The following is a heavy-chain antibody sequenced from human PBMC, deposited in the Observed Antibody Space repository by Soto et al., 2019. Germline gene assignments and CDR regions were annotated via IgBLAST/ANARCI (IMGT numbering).Heavy chain of an antibody. V-gene: IGHV3-30-3*01. CDR2: ISYDGSNK. CDR3: ARDLWGVVVAATPH. D-gene: IGHD2-15*01. J-gene: IGHJ4*02. Sequence: VGSLRLSCAASGFTFSSYAMHWVRQAPGKGLEWVAVISYDGSNKYYADSVKGRFTISRDNSKNTLYLQMNSLRAEDTAVYYCARDLWGVVVAATPHWGQGTLVTVSS. CDR1: GFTFSSYA.